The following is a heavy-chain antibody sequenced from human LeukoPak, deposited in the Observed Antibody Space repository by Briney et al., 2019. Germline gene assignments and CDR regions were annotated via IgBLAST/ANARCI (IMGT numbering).Heavy chain of an antibody. CDR3: AKRTMSAFDS. CDR2: ISGSGNGT. V-gene: IGHV3-23*01. Sequence: PGGSLRLSCTASGFTFRTYAMNWVRQAPGKGLEWLSGISGSGNGTYYADFVKGRFTISRDNSKNVVYLQMNSLTVEDAATYYCAKRTMSAFDSWGQGTLLIVSS. CDR1: GFTFRTYA. J-gene: IGHJ4*02.